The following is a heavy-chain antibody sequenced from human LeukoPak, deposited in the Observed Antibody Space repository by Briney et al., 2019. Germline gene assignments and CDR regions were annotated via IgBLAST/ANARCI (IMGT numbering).Heavy chain of an antibody. Sequence: SETLSLTCTVSGGSISGYYWSWIRQPPGKGLEWIGYIYYSGSTNYNPSLKSRVTISVDTSKNQFSLKLSSVTAADTAVYYCARAPGVYGGAYFDYWGQGTLVTVSS. V-gene: IGHV4-59*01. CDR2: IYYSGST. CDR1: GGSISGYY. CDR3: ARAPGVYGGAYFDY. J-gene: IGHJ4*02. D-gene: IGHD1-14*01.